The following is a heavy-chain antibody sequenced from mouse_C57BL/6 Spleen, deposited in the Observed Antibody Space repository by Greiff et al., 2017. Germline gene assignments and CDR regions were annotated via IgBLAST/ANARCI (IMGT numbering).Heavy chain of an antibody. Sequence: EVMLVESGGGLVQPGGSMKLSCVASGFTFSNYWMNWVRQSPEKGLEWVAQIRLKSDNYATHYAESVKVRFTISRDDSKSSVYLQMNNLRAEDTGIYYCTEFTTVVARYFDVWGTGTTVTVSS. D-gene: IGHD1-1*01. V-gene: IGHV6-3*01. J-gene: IGHJ1*03. CDR2: IRLKSDNYAT. CDR3: TEFTTVVARYFDV. CDR1: GFTFSNYW.